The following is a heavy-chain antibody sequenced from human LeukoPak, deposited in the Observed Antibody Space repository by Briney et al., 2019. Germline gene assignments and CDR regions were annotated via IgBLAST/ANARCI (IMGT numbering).Heavy chain of an antibody. CDR3: VITYYYDSSGYSLDY. J-gene: IGHJ4*02. CDR2: IIPILGIA. V-gene: IGHV1-69*04. CDR1: GGTFSSYA. Sequence: SVKVSCMASGGTFSSYAISWVRQAPGQGLEWMGRIIPILGIANYAQKFQGRVTITADKSTSTAYMELSSLRSEDTAVYYCVITYYYDSSGYSLDYWGQGTLVTVSS. D-gene: IGHD3-22*01.